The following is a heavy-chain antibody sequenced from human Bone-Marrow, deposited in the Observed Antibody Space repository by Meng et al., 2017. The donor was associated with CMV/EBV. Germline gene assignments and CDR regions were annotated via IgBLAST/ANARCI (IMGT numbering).Heavy chain of an antibody. D-gene: IGHD2-2*03. CDR2: INHSGST. CDR1: GGSFSGYY. CDR3: ARVGGYCSSTSCYDRGYYYYYGMDV. V-gene: IGHV4-34*01. Sequence: SETLSLTCAVYGGSFSGYYWSWIRQPPGKGLEWIGEINHSGSTNYNPSLKSRVTISVDTSKNQFSLKLSSVTAADTAVYYCARVGGYCSSTSCYDRGYYYYYGMDVWGQGTTVTVSS. J-gene: IGHJ6*02.